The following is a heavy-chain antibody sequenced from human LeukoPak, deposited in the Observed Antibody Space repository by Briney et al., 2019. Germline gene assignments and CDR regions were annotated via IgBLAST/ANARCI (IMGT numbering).Heavy chain of an antibody. D-gene: IGHD3-3*01. CDR2: IRSKAYGGTT. CDR3: TRDEVYDFWSGYYTY. CDR1: GFTFGDYA. Sequence: PGGSLRLSCTASGFTFGDYAMSWVRQAPGKGLEWVGSIRSKAYGGTTEYAASVKGRFTISRDDSKSIAYLQMNSLKTEDTAVYYCTRDEVYDFWSGYYTYWGQGTLVTVSS. V-gene: IGHV3-49*04. J-gene: IGHJ4*02.